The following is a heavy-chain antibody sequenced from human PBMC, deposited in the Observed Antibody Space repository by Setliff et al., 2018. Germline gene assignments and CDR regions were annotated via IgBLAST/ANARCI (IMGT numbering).Heavy chain of an antibody. CDR2: TIHMFRTK. Sequence: SVKASCKASGCTFSNYGISWVRQAPGQGLEWMGGTIHMFRTKNYARKFQGRVTIITDESTSTAYMQLSSLGSDDTAVYYCVREGVDRRSSTDYRYYMDVWGEGTTVTVSS. J-gene: IGHJ6*03. CDR1: GCTFSNYG. V-gene: IGHV1-69*05. D-gene: IGHD5-12*01. CDR3: VREGVDRRSSTDYRYYMDV.